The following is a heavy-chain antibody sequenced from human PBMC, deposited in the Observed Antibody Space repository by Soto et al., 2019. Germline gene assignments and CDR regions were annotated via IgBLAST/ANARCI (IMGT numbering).Heavy chain of an antibody. J-gene: IGHJ4*02. CDR2: IYYSGST. CDR3: ARSGLYDSSGYYFDY. CDR1: GASITSGGYY. D-gene: IGHD3-22*01. Sequence: QVQLQESGPGLVKPSQTLSLTCTVSGASITSGGYYWSWIRQHPGKGLEWIGYIYYSGSTYYNPSLKIRVTISVDTSKNQFSLKLSSVTAADTAVYYCARSGLYDSSGYYFDYWGQGTLVTVSS. V-gene: IGHV4-31*03.